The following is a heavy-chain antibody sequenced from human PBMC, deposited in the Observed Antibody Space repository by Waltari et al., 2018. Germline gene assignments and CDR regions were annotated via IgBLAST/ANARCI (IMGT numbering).Heavy chain of an antibody. CDR3: ARALASQQNDY. CDR2: IYSYGNEK. J-gene: IGHJ4*02. Sequence: EVQLVESGGDLVQPGGSLNLSCAPSGLPFRNTWMRCMRQAPGKGLEWVANIYSYGNEKYHLYSVKGRFTVSRDNVKNSLYLQMNNLRAEDTAVYFCARALASQQNDYWGQGTLVTVSS. D-gene: IGHD1-1*01. V-gene: IGHV3-7*01. CDR1: GLPFRNTW.